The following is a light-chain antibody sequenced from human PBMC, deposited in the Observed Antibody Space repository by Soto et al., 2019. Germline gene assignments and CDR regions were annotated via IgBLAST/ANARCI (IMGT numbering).Light chain of an antibody. J-gene: IGLJ1*01. Sequence: QSVLTQPASVSGSPGQSITISCTGTSSDVGGYNYVSWYQQHPGKAPKLMICEVSNRPSGVSNRFSGSKSGNTASLTISGLQDEDEADYYCTSYTSSGTYVFGTGTKVTVL. CDR2: EVS. CDR1: SSDVGGYNY. V-gene: IGLV2-14*01. CDR3: TSYTSSGTYV.